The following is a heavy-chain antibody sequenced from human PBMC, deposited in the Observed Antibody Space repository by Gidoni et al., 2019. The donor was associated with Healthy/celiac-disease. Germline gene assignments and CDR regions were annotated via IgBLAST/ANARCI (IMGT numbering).Heavy chain of an antibody. D-gene: IGHD3-22*01. CDR2: ISSSSSTI. V-gene: IGHV3-48*01. Sequence: EVQLVESGGGLVQPGGSLRLSCAASGFTFRSYSMNWVRQAPGKGLEWVSYISSSSSTIYYADSVKGRFTISRDNAKNSLYLQMNSLRAEDTAVYYCASMYDSSGPDAFDIWGQGTMVTVSS. J-gene: IGHJ3*02. CDR3: ASMYDSSGPDAFDI. CDR1: GFTFRSYS.